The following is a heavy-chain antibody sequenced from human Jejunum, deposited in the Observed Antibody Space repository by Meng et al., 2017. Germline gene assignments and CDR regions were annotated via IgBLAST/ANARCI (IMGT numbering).Heavy chain of an antibody. V-gene: IGHV4-61*08. CDR2: ANT. CDR1: GGSVGRAGYQ. J-gene: IGHJ4*02. Sequence: VQPQGSGPGLVRPSDTLSLICTVSGGSVGRAGYQWGWIRQPPGRGLEWIGYANTNYNPSLKRRVTISLDTSRNLFSLSLTSVTAADTAVYYCARDSMGSLDYWGQGILVTVSS. CDR3: ARDSMGSLDY. D-gene: IGHD1-26*01.